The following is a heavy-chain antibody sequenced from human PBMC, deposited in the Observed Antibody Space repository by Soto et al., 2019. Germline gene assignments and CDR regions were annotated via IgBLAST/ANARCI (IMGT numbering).Heavy chain of an antibody. CDR1: GGSISSGGYY. Sequence: SETLSLTCTVSGGSISSGGYYWSWIRQHPGKGLEWIGYIYYSGSTYYNPSLKSRVTISVDTSKNQFSLKLSSVTAADTAVYYFARDRAGPPPYSSPTGMDVWGQGTTVPVSS. J-gene: IGHJ6*02. D-gene: IGHD2-15*01. CDR2: IYYSGST. CDR3: ARDRAGPPPYSSPTGMDV. V-gene: IGHV4-31*03.